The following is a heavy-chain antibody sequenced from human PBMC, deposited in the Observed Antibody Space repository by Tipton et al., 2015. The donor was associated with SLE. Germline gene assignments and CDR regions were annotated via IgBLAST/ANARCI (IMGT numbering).Heavy chain of an antibody. V-gene: IGHV4-38-2*02. J-gene: IGHJ4*02. CDR1: GYSISSGYY. D-gene: IGHD1-26*01. CDR3: VRSYDY. CDR2: IYHSGST. Sequence: GLVKPSETLSLTCTVSGYSISSGYYWGWIRQPPGKGLEWIGSIYHSGSTYYNPSLKSRVTISVDTSKNQFPLKLSSVTAADTAVYYCVRSYDYWGQGTLVTVSS.